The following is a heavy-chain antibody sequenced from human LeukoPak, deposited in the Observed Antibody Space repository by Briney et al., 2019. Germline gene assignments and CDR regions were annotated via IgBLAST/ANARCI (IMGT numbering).Heavy chain of an antibody. CDR2: ISGSGAGT. CDR1: GFTFSSYS. D-gene: IGHD3-22*01. V-gene: IGHV3-23*01. CDR3: ARDRPYYDSSGSTDY. J-gene: IGHJ4*02. Sequence: GGSLRLSCAASGFTFSSYSMNWDRQAPGKGLEWVSGISGSGAGTYYTDSVKGRFTISRDNSKNTLYLQMNSLRAEDTAVYYCARDRPYYDSSGSTDYWGQGTLVTVSS.